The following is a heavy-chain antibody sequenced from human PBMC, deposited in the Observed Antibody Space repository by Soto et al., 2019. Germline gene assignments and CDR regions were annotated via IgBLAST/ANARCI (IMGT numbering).Heavy chain of an antibody. J-gene: IGHJ4*02. D-gene: IGHD3-10*01. CDR2: IYWDDEK. CDR1: GFSLSTRGVG. Sequence: SGPTLVNPTETLTLTCTFSGFSLSTRGVGVGWIRQPPGKALEWLALIYWDDEKRYSPSLENRLTITRDTSNNQVGLTITNLDPMDTATYYCAHRNYGIGFDYWGEGTVVTVSA. CDR3: AHRNYGIGFDY. V-gene: IGHV2-5*02.